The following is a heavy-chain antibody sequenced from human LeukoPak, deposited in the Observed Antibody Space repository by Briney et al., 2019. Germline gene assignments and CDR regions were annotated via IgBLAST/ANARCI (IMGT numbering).Heavy chain of an antibody. J-gene: IGHJ4*02. CDR1: GFTFNSYG. D-gene: IGHD3-10*01. CDR3: AKSRRERSHYSDFDY. Sequence: PGRSLRLSCAASGFTFNSYGMHWVRQAPGKGLGWVAVIWYDGSNKYYADSVQGRFTISRDTSNTVYLQMNSLRAEDTAVYSCAKSRRERSHYSDFDYWGQGTLVTVSS. V-gene: IGHV3-33*06. CDR2: IWYDGSNK.